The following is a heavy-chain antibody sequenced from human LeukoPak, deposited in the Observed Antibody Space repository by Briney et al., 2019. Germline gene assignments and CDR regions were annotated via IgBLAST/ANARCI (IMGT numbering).Heavy chain of an antibody. CDR2: IYYSGST. J-gene: IGHJ4*02. V-gene: IGHV4-39*07. Sequence: NPSETLSLTCTVSGGSISSSSYYWGWIRQPPGKGLEWIGSIYYSGSTYYNPSLKSRVTISVDTSKNQFSLKLSSVTAADTAVYYCARDAWFGAGRTFAYWGQGTLVTVSS. CDR1: GGSISSSSYY. D-gene: IGHD3-10*01. CDR3: ARDAWFGAGRTFAY.